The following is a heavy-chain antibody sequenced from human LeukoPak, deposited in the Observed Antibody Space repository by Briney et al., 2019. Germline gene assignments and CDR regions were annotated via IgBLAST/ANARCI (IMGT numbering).Heavy chain of an antibody. CDR1: GYSISSGYY. J-gene: IGHJ4*02. CDR3: ARAGYSYLDY. CDR2: MYHSGIR. V-gene: IGHV4-38-2*02. D-gene: IGHD5-18*01. Sequence: PSETLSLTCTVSGYSISSGYYWGWIRQSPGKGLEWIGIMYHSGIRHYNPSLKSRVTISLDTSKNQFSLKVSSVTAADTAVYYCARAGYSYLDYWGQGTLVTVSS.